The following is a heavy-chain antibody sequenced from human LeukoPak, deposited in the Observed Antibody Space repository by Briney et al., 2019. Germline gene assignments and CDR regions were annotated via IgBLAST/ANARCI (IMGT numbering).Heavy chain of an antibody. CDR1: GGTFSSYA. Sequence: ASVKVSCKASGGTFSSYAISWVRQAPGRGLEWIGGIIPIFGTANYAQKFQGRVTITADKSTSTAYMELSSLRSEDTAVYYCALLNFSGGVDYWGQGTLVTVSS. CDR3: ALLNFSGGVDY. D-gene: IGHD2-15*01. J-gene: IGHJ4*02. CDR2: IIPIFGTA. V-gene: IGHV1-69*06.